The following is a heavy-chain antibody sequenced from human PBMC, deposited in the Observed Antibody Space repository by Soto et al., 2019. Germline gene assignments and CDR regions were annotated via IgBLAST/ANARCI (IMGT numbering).Heavy chain of an antibody. CDR2: IYYSGST. CDR1: GGSISSYY. Sequence: PSETLSLTCTVSGGSISSYYWSWIRQPPGKGLEWIGYIYYSGSTNYNPSLKSRVTISVDTSKNQFSLKLSSVTAADTAVYYCARSLLAEEEQWLDYYYYGMDVWGQATTVTVSS. D-gene: IGHD6-19*01. V-gene: IGHV4-59*01. CDR3: ARSLLAEEEQWLDYYYYGMDV. J-gene: IGHJ6*01.